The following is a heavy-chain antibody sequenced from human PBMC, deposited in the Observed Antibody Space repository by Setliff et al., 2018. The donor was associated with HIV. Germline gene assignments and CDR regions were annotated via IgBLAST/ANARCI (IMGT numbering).Heavy chain of an antibody. Sequence: SETLSLTCAVYGGSFSDHYWGWIRQSPGKRLEWIGSVSQSGSTYYNPSLKSRITISVDRSKNLFSLKLISVTAADTAVYYCARGFLNWLGFEQEYYGMDVWGQGTTVTVSS. CDR2: VSQSGST. V-gene: IGHV4-34*01. CDR1: GGSFSDHY. CDR3: ARGFLNWLGFEQEYYGMDV. D-gene: IGHD3-3*01. J-gene: IGHJ6*02.